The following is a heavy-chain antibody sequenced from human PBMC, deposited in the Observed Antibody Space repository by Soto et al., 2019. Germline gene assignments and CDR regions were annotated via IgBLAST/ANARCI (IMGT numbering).Heavy chain of an antibody. V-gene: IGHV3-74*01. CDR3: ATGPDSREVYHYYGMDV. Sequence: EVQLVESGGGLVQPGGSLRLSCAASGFTFSYYWMHWVRQAPGKGLVWVSRINGDGSRTSYADSVKGRFTMSRDNAXNXXYLQMNSLRAEDTAVYYCATGPDSREVYHYYGMDVWGQGTTVTVSS. J-gene: IGHJ6*02. D-gene: IGHD2-15*01. CDR2: INGDGSRT. CDR1: GFTFSYYW.